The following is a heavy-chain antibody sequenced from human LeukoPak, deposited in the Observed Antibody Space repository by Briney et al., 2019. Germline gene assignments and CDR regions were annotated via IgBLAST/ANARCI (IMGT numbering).Heavy chain of an antibody. CDR2: IYSGGST. CDR1: GFTVSTGY. Sequence: PGGSLRLSCPASGFTVSTGYMSWVRPPPGKGREWVSLIYSGGSTSYAASVEGRFTISRDNSKNTLYLQMNSLRREDTAVYYCAKGSNYAYEYWGQGTLVTVSS. V-gene: IGHV3-53*01. D-gene: IGHD5-18*01. J-gene: IGHJ4*02. CDR3: AKGSNYAYEY.